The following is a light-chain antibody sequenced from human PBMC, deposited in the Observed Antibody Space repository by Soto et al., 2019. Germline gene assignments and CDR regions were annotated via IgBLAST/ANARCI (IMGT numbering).Light chain of an antibody. CDR1: QGISSY. Sequence: AIRMTQSRSSLSASPVDIVPIPCRASQGISSYLAWYQQKPGKAPKLLIYAASTLQSGVPSRFSGSGSGTDFTLTISCLQSEDFATYYCQQYYSYPRTFGQGPRWIS. CDR3: QQYYSYPRT. V-gene: IGKV1-8*01. CDR2: AAS. J-gene: IGKJ1*01.